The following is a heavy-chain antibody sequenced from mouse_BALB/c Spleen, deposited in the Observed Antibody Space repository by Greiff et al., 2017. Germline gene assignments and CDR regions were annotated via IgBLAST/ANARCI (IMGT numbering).Heavy chain of an antibody. J-gene: IGHJ4*01. D-gene: IGHD2-14*01. V-gene: IGHV1-80*01. CDR2: IYPGDGDT. Sequence: QVQLQQSGAELVRPGSSVKISCNASGYAFSSYWMNWVKQRPGQGLEWIGQIYPGDGDTNYNGKFKGKATLTADKSSSTAYMQLSSLTSEDSAVYYCTEGSYRYEAMDYWGQGTSVTVSS. CDR3: TEGSYRYEAMDY. CDR1: GYAFSSYW.